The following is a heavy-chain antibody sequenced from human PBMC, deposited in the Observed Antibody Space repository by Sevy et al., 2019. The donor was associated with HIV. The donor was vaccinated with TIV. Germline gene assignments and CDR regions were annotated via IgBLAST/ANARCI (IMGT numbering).Heavy chain of an antibody. D-gene: IGHD3-22*01. Sequence: FGGSGPTLVKPTQTLTLTCTFSGFSLSTSGMCVSWIRQPPGKALEWLARIDWDDDKYYSTSLKTRLTISKDTSKNQVVLTMTNMDPVDTATYYCARSANYYDSSGYYYRWFDPWGQGTLVTVSS. V-gene: IGHV2-70*11. CDR2: IDWDDDK. J-gene: IGHJ5*02. CDR3: ARSANYYDSSGYYYRWFDP. CDR1: GFSLSTSGMC.